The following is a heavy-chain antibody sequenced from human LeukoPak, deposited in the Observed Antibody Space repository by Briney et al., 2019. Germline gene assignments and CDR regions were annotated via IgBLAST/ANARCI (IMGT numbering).Heavy chain of an antibody. CDR3: ARQALVVPAAIRAGFDY. Sequence: SETLSLTCAVYGGSFSGYYWSWIRQPPGKGLEWIGSIYYSGSTYYNPSLKSRVTISVDTSKNQFSLKLSSVTAADTAVYYCARQALVVPAAIRAGFDYWGQGTLVTVSS. V-gene: IGHV4-34*01. D-gene: IGHD2-2*02. J-gene: IGHJ4*02. CDR1: GGSFSGYY. CDR2: IYYSGST.